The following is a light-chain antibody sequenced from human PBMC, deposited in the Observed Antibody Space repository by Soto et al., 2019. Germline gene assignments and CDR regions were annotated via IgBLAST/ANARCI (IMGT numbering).Light chain of an antibody. CDR2: KTV. V-gene: IGLV1-44*01. J-gene: IGLJ3*02. Sequence: QSVLTQPPSASGTPGQRVTISCSGSNSNVGKDTVNWYQQLPGTAPKVLIYKTVERPSGVPDRFSGSKTGTSASLAISGLQSEAEADYYCAVWYGGNEVFGGGTKLTVL. CDR3: AVWYGGNEV. CDR1: NSNVGKDT.